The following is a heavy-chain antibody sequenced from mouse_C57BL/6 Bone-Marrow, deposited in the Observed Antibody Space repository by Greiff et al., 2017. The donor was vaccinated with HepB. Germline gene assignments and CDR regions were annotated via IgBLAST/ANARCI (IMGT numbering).Heavy chain of an antibody. J-gene: IGHJ3*01. Sequence: EVQLQQSGAELVRPGASVKLSCTASGFNIKDDYMHWVKQRPEQGLEWIGWIDPENGDTEYASKFQGKATITADTSSNTAYLQLSSLTSEDTAVYYCAAGGYGRSYGFAYWGQGTLVTVSA. CDR3: AAGGYGRSYGFAY. CDR2: IDPENGDT. CDR1: GFNIKDDY. V-gene: IGHV14-4*01. D-gene: IGHD1-1*01.